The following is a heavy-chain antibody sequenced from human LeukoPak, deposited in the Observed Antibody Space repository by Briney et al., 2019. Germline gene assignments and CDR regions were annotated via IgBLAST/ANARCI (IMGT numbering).Heavy chain of an antibody. V-gene: IGHV3-21*01. D-gene: IGHD3-22*01. Sequence: SSYIYYADSVKGRFTISRDNAKNSLYLQMNSLRAEDTAVYYCARDFPSYYYDSSGFTFDYWGQGTLVTVSS. CDR3: ARDFPSYYYDSSGFTFDY. J-gene: IGHJ4*02. CDR2: SSYI.